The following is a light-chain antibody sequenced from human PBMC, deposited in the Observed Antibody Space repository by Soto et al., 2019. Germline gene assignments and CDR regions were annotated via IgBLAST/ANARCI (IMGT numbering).Light chain of an antibody. CDR2: KAS. Sequence: DIQMTQSPSTLSASVGDRVTITCRASQSISDWLAWYQQRPGKAPKLLIYKASNLQSGVPSRFSGSGSGTEFSLTIPSLQPDDFATYYCQQYNNYWTFGQGTKVENK. CDR3: QQYNNYWT. CDR1: QSISDW. J-gene: IGKJ1*01. V-gene: IGKV1-5*03.